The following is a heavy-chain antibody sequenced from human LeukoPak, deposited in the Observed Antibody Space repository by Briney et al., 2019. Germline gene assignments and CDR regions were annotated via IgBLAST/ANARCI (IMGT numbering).Heavy chain of an antibody. CDR3: ANSGGGAHWLDP. Sequence: SETLSLTCAVSGGSISSSNWWSWVRQPPGKGLEWIGEIYHSGSTNYNPSLKSRVTILVDKSKNQFSLKLSSVTAADTAVYYCANSGGGAHWLDPWGKGTLVTVSS. D-gene: IGHD3-16*01. V-gene: IGHV4-4*02. CDR2: IYHSGST. J-gene: IGHJ5*02. CDR1: GGSISSSNW.